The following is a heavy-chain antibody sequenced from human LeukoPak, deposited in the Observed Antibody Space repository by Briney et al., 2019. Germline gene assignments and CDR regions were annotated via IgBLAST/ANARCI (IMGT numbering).Heavy chain of an antibody. Sequence: TPSETLSLTCTVSGGSISSYYWSWIRQPPGKGLEWIGYIYYSGSTNYNPSLKSRVTISVDTSKNQFSLKLSSVTAADTAVYYCASSSGVYSSSWYRAFDIWGQGTMVTVSS. CDR1: GGSISSYY. J-gene: IGHJ3*02. CDR3: ASSSGVYSSSWYRAFDI. V-gene: IGHV4-59*08. D-gene: IGHD6-13*01. CDR2: IYYSGST.